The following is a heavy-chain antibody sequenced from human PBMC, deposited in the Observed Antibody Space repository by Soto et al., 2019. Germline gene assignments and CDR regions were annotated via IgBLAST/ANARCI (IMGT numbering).Heavy chain of an antibody. D-gene: IGHD1-26*01. CDR2: ISYDGTNK. CDR1: GFTFRSFG. CDR3: AKVLPATGIEGGGDAFDI. J-gene: IGHJ3*02. Sequence: GGSLRLSCAASGFTFRSFGMHWIRQAPGKGLEWVALISYDGTNKYYADSVRGRFTISRDNSKNTLFLEMNTLRVEDTAVYYCAKVLPATGIEGGGDAFDIWGQGTMVTVSS. V-gene: IGHV3-30*18.